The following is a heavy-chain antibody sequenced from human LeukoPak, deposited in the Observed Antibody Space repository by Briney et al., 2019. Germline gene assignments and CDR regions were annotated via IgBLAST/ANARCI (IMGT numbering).Heavy chain of an antibody. CDR1: GFTFSRYW. CDR3: AKDSRSIAVAGRFDY. J-gene: IGHJ4*02. D-gene: IGHD6-19*01. CDR2: ISGSGGST. Sequence: PGGSLRLSCAASGFTFSRYWMHWVRQAPGKGLEWVSAISGSGGSTYYADSVKGRFTISRDNSKNTLYLQMNSLRAEDTAVYYCAKDSRSIAVAGRFDYWGQGTLVTVSS. V-gene: IGHV3-23*01.